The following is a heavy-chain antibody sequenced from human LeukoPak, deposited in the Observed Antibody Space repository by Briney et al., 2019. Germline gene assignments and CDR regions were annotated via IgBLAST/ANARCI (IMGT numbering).Heavy chain of an antibody. CDR3: ARFGSYFEY. CDR1: GGSINSYY. D-gene: IGHD3-10*01. V-gene: IGHV4-59*12. CDR2: IYYSGSN. J-gene: IGHJ4*02. Sequence: SETLSLTCTVSGGSINSYYWSWIRQPPGKRLEWIGHIYYSGSNKNNPSLKSRVTLTVDTSNNQFSLKLTSVTAADTAMLFCARFGSYFEYWGQGILVNVFS.